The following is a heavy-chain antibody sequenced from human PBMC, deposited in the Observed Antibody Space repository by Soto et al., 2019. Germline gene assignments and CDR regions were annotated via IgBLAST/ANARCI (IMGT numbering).Heavy chain of an antibody. D-gene: IGHD3-22*01. Sequence: SETLSLTCTVSGGCMRSSRYYWGWIRQPPGKGPEWIGSIYSSGSTYYNPSLKSRVTISVDTSKNQFSLTLSSVTAADTAVYYCARLLSMTKDTWGQGTLVTVSS. J-gene: IGHJ5*02. CDR2: IYSSGST. CDR3: ARLLSMTKDT. CDR1: GGCMRSSRYY. V-gene: IGHV4-39*01.